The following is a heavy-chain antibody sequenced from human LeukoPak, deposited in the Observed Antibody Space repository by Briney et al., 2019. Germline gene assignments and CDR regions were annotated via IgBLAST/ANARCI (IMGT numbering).Heavy chain of an antibody. J-gene: IGHJ4*02. V-gene: IGHV3-21*01. D-gene: IGHD1-7*01. CDR1: GFTFNTYS. Sequence: GGSLRLSCAASGFTFNTYSMDWVRQAPGKGLEWVSSISSSSSYIYYADSVKGRFTISRDNAKNSLYLQMNSLKAEDTAVYYCARDAGIAGTTEFDYWGQGTLVTVSS. CDR2: ISSSSSYI. CDR3: ARDAGIAGTTEFDY.